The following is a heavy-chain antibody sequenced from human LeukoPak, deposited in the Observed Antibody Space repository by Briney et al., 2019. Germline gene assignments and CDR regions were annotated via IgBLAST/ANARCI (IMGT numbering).Heavy chain of an antibody. CDR2: INTNTGNP. CDR3: ARTPYNYDSSGTHFDY. CDR1: GYTFTSYA. V-gene: IGHV7-4-1*02. D-gene: IGHD3-22*01. Sequence: ASVKVSCKASGYTFTSYAMNWVRQAPGQGLEWMGWINTNTGNPTYAQGFTGRFAFSLDTSVSTAYLQISSLKAEDTAVYYCARTPYNYDSSGTHFDYWGQGTLVTVSS. J-gene: IGHJ4*02.